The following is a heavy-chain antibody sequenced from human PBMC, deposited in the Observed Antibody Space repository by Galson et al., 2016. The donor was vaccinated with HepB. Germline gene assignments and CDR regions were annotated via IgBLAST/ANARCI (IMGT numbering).Heavy chain of an antibody. J-gene: IGHJ5*02. CDR1: RGSISGYY. CDR2: FYYSGST. D-gene: IGHD1-26*01. V-gene: IGHV4-59*08. CDR3: ARHRRYSTFAQFDP. Sequence: SETLSLTCSVSRGSISGYYWSWIRQPPGKGLEWIGYFYYSGSTNYSPSLKSRVPISAHTSKSQLSLKLSSVTAADTAVDYCARHRRYSTFAQFDPWGQGTLVIVSS.